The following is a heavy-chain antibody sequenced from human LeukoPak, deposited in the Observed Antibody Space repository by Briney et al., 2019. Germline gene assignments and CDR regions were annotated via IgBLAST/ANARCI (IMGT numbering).Heavy chain of an antibody. CDR3: ARQNGAGYYYYFDS. V-gene: IGHV3-48*01. CDR2: ISTSSV. CDR1: GFTFSSYS. J-gene: IGHJ4*02. D-gene: IGHD3-22*01. Sequence: GGSLRLSCAASGFTFSSYSMNWVRQAPGKGLEWVSYISTSSVHYADSVKGRFTISRDNAKNSLYLQMNSLRGEDTAVYYCARQNGAGYYYYFDSWGQGTLVSVSS.